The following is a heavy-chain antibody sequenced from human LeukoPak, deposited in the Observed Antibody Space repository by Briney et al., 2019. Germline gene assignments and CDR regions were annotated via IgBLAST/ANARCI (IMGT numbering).Heavy chain of an antibody. CDR1: GGSVSSDSYY. J-gene: IGHJ6*04. CDR2: IYYSGST. CDR3: AREGLSYYGMDV. D-gene: IGHD3/OR15-3a*01. V-gene: IGHV4-61*01. Sequence: SETLSLTCTVSGGSVSSDSYYWSWIRQPPGKGLEWIGYIYYSGSTNYNPSLKSRVTISVDTSKNQFSLKLSSVTAADTAVYYCAREGLSYYGMDVWGKGTTVTVSS.